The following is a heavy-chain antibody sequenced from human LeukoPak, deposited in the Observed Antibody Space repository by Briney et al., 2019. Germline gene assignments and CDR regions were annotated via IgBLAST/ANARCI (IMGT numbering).Heavy chain of an antibody. Sequence: GGSLRLSCAASGFTFDDYAMHWVRQTPGKGLEWVSLISWDGGSTYYADSVKGRFTISRDNSKNSLYLQMNSLRAEDTALYYCAKDKGAITMIVTGLDYWGQGTLVTVSS. CDR1: GFTFDDYA. CDR2: ISWDGGST. D-gene: IGHD3-22*01. CDR3: AKDKGAITMIVTGLDY. J-gene: IGHJ4*02. V-gene: IGHV3-43D*03.